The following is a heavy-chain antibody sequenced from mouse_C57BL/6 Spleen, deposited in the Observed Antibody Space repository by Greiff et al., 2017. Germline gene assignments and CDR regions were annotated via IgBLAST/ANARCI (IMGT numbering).Heavy chain of an antibody. V-gene: IGHV7-3*01. J-gene: IGHJ1*03. CDR3: ARYREGYWYFDV. CDR2: IRNKANGYTT. Sequence: EVKLMESGGGLVQPGGSLSLSCAASGFTFTDYYMSWVRQPPGKALEWLGFIRNKANGYTTEYSASVKGRFTISRDNSQSILYLQMNALRAEDSATYYCARYREGYWYFDVWGTGTTVTVSS. CDR1: GFTFTDYY.